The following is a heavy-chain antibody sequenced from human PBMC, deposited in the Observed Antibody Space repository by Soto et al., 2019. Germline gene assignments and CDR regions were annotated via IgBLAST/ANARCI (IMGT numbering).Heavy chain of an antibody. J-gene: IGHJ4*02. CDR2: IRHKPRSYTT. Sequence: EVQLVESGGTLVQPGGSLRLSCAASGFTFSDHYMDWVRQAPGKGLEWVGRIRHKPRSYTTEYAASVKGRFTISRDDSKNSLYVQMNSLQTEDTAVYYCARSGRYRPNDYWGQGTLVTVSS. V-gene: IGHV3-72*01. CDR3: ARSGRYRPNDY. CDR1: GFTFSDHY. D-gene: IGHD3-16*02.